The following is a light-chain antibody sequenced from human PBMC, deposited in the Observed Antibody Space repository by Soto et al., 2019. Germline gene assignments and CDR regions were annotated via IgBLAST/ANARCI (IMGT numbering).Light chain of an antibody. CDR1: QSISSY. CDR2: AAS. V-gene: IGKV1-39*01. J-gene: IGKJ1*01. CDR3: QQSYSTSWT. Sequence: DIQMTQSPASRSASVGGRISSTGRASQSISSYLNWYQQKPGKAPKLLIYAASSLQSGVPSRFSGSGSGTDFTLTISSLQPEDFATYYCQQSYSTSWTFGQGTKVDI.